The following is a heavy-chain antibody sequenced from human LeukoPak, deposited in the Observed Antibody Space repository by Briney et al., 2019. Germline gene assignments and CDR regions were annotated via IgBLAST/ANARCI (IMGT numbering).Heavy chain of an antibody. CDR3: ASAFLRGAKSPSPPTG. Sequence: ASVKVSCKASGGTFSSYAISWVRQAPGQGLEWKGGIIPIFGTANYAQKFQGRVTITTDESTSTAYMELSSLRSEDTAVYYCASAFLRGAKSPSPPTGWGQGTLVTVSS. J-gene: IGHJ4*02. D-gene: IGHD1-26*01. CDR2: IIPIFGTA. CDR1: GGTFSSYA. V-gene: IGHV1-69*05.